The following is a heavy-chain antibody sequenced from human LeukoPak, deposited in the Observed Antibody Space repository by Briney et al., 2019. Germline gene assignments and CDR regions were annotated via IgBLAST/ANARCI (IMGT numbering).Heavy chain of an antibody. Sequence: PGGSLRLSCAASGFTFSSYWMHWVRQAPGKGLVWVSRINSDGSSTSYADSVKGRFTISRDNAKNTLYLQMNSLRAEDTAVYYCATSSSWYEDYYYYMDVWGKGTTVTVSS. CDR3: ATSSSWYEDYYYYMDV. J-gene: IGHJ6*03. D-gene: IGHD6-13*01. CDR1: GFTFSSYW. CDR2: INSDGSST. V-gene: IGHV3-74*01.